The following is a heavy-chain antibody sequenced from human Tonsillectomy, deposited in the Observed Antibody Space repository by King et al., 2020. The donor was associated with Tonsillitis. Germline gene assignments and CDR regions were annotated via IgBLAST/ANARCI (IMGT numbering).Heavy chain of an antibody. D-gene: IGHD3-3*01. V-gene: IGHV4-59*01. Sequence: VQLQESGPGLVKPSETLSLTCTVSGGSISSYYWSWIRQPPGKGLELIGYIYYSGSTNYNPSLKSRVTISVDTSKNQFSLKLSSVTAADTAVYYCARAEFTIISWYFDLWGRGTLVTVSS. CDR3: ARAEFTIISWYFDL. CDR1: GGSISSYY. CDR2: IYYSGST. J-gene: IGHJ2*01.